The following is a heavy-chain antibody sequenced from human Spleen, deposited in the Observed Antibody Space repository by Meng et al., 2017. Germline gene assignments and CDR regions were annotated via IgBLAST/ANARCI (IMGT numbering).Heavy chain of an antibody. V-gene: IGHV1-3*01. CDR1: GYTFTSYA. D-gene: IGHD3-10*01. CDR2: INAGNGNT. J-gene: IGHJ4*02. CDR3: ARGTPGRRYADY. Sequence: QVQLVQAGAEVKKPGASVKVSCTASGYTFTSYAMHWVRQAPGQRLEWMGWINAGNGNTKYSQKFQGRVTITRDTSASTAYMELSSLRSDDTGVYYCARGTPGRRYADYWGQGTLVTVSS.